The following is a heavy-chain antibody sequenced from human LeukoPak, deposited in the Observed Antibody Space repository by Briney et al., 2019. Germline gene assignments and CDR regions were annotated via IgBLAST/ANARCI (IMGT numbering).Heavy chain of an antibody. CDR2: IRYDGSNK. J-gene: IGHJ4*02. CDR1: GFTFSSYG. CDR3: AKGGSGVPAVTYFDY. V-gene: IGHV3-30*02. D-gene: IGHD2-2*01. Sequence: GGSLRLSCAASGFTFSSYGMHWVRQAPGKGLEWVAFIRYDGSNKYYADSVKGRFTISRDNSKNTLYLQMDSLRAEDTAVYYCAKGGSGVPAVTYFDYWGQGTLVTVSS.